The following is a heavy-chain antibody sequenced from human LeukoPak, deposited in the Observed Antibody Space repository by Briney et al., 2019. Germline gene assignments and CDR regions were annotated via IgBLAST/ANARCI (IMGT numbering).Heavy chain of an antibody. CDR3: AKGSGVVVVAAITFDY. CDR1: GFTFSSFA. Sequence: GGSLRLSCAASGFTFSSFAMGWVRQAPGKGLEWVSAISGSGGSTYYADSVKGRFTISRDNSKNTLYLQMNSLRAEDTAVYYCAKGSGVVVVAAITFDYWGQGTLVTVSS. V-gene: IGHV3-23*01. CDR2: ISGSGGST. J-gene: IGHJ4*02. D-gene: IGHD2-15*01.